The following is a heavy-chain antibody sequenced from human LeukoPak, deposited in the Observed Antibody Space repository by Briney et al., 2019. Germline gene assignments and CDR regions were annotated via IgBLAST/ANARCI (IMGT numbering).Heavy chain of an antibody. CDR2: IYYRGST. Sequence: SETLSLTCTVSGGSISSYYWSWIRQPPGKGLEWIGYIYYRGSTNYNPSLKSRVTISVDTSKNQFSLKLSSVTAADTAVYYCARDSSGWLYFDYWGQGTLVTVSS. CDR1: GGSISSYY. CDR3: ARDSSGWLYFDY. J-gene: IGHJ4*02. V-gene: IGHV4-59*01. D-gene: IGHD6-19*01.